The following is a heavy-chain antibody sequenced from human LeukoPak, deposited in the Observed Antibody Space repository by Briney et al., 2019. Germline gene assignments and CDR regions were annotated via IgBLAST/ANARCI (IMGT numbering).Heavy chain of an antibody. CDR3: ARDPDSSGWYLNWFDP. V-gene: IGHV3-7*03. CDR2: IKQGGSEK. J-gene: IGHJ5*02. CDR1: GFTFSSYW. D-gene: IGHD6-19*01. Sequence: QSGGSRRLSRAASGFTFSSYWMSWVRQAPGKGLEWVANIKQGGSEKYYVDSVKGRFTISRDNAKNSLYLQMNSLRAEDTAVYYCARDPDSSGWYLNWFDPWGQGTLVTVSS.